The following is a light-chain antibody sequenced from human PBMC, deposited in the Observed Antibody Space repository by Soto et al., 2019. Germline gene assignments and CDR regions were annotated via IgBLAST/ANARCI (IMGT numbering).Light chain of an antibody. CDR3: RQDPRKPT. Sequence: LPVTAGERASMSCRSSQSLLYNNTYNYLDWYVQKPGQSPQLLIYFGSNRAPGVTDRFSGSGSGTDFTLKSKSLAAAGVVEYYCRQDPRKPTFGQRTQV. CDR1: QSLLYNNTYNY. CDR2: FGS. J-gene: IGKJ1*01. V-gene: IGKV2-28*01.